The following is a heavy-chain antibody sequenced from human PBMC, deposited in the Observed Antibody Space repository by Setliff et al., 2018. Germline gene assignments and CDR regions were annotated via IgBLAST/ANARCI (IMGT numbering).Heavy chain of an antibody. J-gene: IGHJ5*02. CDR3: GRGFSRIEGWGNWFDP. Sequence: SETLSLTCTVPGGSVSNSGFFWGWLRQAPGKGLEWIGNIYDSGSSNYNASLKNRLIITRDTSKNQISLKLTSVTAADTAVYYCGRGFSRIEGWGNWFDPWGQGILVTVSS. D-gene: IGHD2-15*01. CDR1: GGSVSNSGFF. CDR2: IYDSGSS. V-gene: IGHV4-39*01.